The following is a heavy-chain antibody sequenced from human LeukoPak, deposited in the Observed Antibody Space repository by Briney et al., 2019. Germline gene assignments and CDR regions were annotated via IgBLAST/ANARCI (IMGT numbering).Heavy chain of an antibody. CDR3: ARGSSGWYSLDY. V-gene: IGHV4-59*01. Sequence: KTSETLSLTCTVSGGSISSYYWSWIRQPPGKGLEWIGYIYYSGSTDYNPSLKSRVTISVDTSKNQFSLKLSSVTAADTAVYYCARGSSGWYSLDYWGQGTLVAVSS. D-gene: IGHD6-19*01. J-gene: IGHJ4*02. CDR2: IYYSGST. CDR1: GGSISSYY.